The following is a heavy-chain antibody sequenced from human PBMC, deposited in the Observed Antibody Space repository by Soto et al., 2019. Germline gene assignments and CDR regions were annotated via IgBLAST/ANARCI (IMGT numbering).Heavy chain of an antibody. Sequence: QVQLQESGPGLVKPSQTLSLTCTVSGGSISSGGYYWSWIRQHPGKGLEWIGYSYYSGSTYYNPSLQSRVTQSVDTSKHQFPLSLSSVTAADTAVYYCARDPADRGDYSDYWGQGTLVTVSS. V-gene: IGHV4-31*03. J-gene: IGHJ4*02. CDR3: ARDPADRGDYSDY. D-gene: IGHD3-10*01. CDR1: GGSISSGGYY. CDR2: SYYSGST.